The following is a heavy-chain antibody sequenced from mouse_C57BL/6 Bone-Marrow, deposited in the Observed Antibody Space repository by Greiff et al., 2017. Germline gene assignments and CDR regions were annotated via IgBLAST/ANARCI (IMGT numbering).Heavy chain of an antibody. Sequence: EVKLMESGGDLVKPGGSLKLSCAASGFTFSSYGMSWVRQTPDKRLEWVATISSGGSYTYYPDSVKGRFTISRDNDKNTLYLQMSSLKSEDTAMYYCARHRLDYWGQGTTLTVSS. CDR3: ARHRLDY. V-gene: IGHV5-6*01. CDR2: ISSGGSYT. CDR1: GFTFSSYG. J-gene: IGHJ2*01.